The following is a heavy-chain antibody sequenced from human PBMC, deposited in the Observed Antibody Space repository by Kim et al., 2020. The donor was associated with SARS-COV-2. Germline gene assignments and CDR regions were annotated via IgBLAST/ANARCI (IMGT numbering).Heavy chain of an antibody. J-gene: IGHJ5*02. Sequence: SLKSRVTISVDTSKNQFSLKLSSVTDADTAVYYCARRKRIAAAGGNWFDPWGQGTLVTVSS. D-gene: IGHD6-13*01. V-gene: IGHV4-34*01. CDR3: ARRKRIAAAGGNWFDP.